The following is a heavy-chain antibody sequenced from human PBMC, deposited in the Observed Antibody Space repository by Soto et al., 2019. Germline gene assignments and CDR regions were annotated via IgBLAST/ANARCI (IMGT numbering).Heavy chain of an antibody. CDR1: GFTFRAYA. Sequence: PGGSRLRSCSASGFTFRAYAMSWGRQAAGKGLEWVSAISAGGGSTYYADSVKGRFTISRDNSMNALYLQMNSLRIEDTAVYYCAHPRGYGVFDAYDIWRQGKMVNVS. D-gene: IGHD4-17*01. CDR3: AHPRGYGVFDAYDI. CDR2: ISAGGGST. V-gene: IGHV3-23*01. J-gene: IGHJ3*02.